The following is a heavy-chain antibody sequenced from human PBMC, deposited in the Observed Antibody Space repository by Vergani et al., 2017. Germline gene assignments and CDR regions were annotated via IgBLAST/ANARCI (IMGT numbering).Heavy chain of an antibody. D-gene: IGHD6-13*01. J-gene: IGHJ6*04. CDR1: GFTFDDYA. V-gene: IGHV3-9*01. CDR3: AKGQQLVFFSVYV. Sequence: EVQLVESGGGLVQPGRSLRLSCAASGFTFDDYAMHWVRQAPGKGLEWVSGVSWNSETIRYADSVKGRFTISRDNAKSSLYLQMDSLRPEDTAHYYCAKGQQLVFFSVYVWGIGTSVTVTA. CDR2: VSWNSETI.